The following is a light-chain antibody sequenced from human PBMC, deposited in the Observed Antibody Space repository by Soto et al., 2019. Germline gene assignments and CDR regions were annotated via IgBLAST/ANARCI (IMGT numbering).Light chain of an antibody. CDR1: QSVSSY. CDR3: QQRSNWPPYT. Sequence: EIVLTQSPATLSLSPGERATLSCRASQSVSSYLAWYQQKTGQAPRLLIYDASNRATGIPGRSSGSGSGTDFTLTISSLEPEDFAVYYCQQRSNWPPYTFGQGTKLEIK. J-gene: IGKJ2*01. CDR2: DAS. V-gene: IGKV3-11*01.